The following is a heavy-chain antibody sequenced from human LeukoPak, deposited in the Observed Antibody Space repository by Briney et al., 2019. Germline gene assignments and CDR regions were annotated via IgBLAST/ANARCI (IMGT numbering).Heavy chain of an antibody. J-gene: IGHJ4*02. CDR1: GFSFSSYS. Sequence: GGSLRLSCAASGFSFSSYSMNWVRQAPGKGLEWVSYISTSSSTIYYADSVKGRFTISRDNAKNSLYLQMNSLRDEDTAVYYCARRVPHLDYWGQGTLVTVSS. CDR3: ARRVPHLDY. CDR2: ISTSSSTI. V-gene: IGHV3-48*02.